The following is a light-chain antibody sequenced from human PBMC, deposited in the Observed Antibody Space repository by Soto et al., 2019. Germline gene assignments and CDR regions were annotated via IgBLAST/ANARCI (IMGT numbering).Light chain of an antibody. CDR3: SSYAGTDSTLVF. CDR1: SSDVGSYGL. CDR2: EAS. V-gene: IGLV2-23*01. Sequence: QSVLTQPASVSGSPGQSITISCTGTSSDVGSYGLVSWYQQHPGKAPQLIIYEASKRPSGVSTRFSGSRSGNTASLTLSGLQAEVEAVYHCSSYAGTDSTLVFFGGGTKLTVL. J-gene: IGLJ2*01.